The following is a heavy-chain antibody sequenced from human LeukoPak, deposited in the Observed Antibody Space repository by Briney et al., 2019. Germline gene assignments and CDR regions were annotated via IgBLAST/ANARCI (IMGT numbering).Heavy chain of an antibody. CDR1: GFTFGDYG. J-gene: IGHJ3*02. V-gene: IGHV3-20*04. Sequence: GGSLRLSCAASGFTFGDYGMSWVRQAPGKGLEWVSGINWNGGSRGYADSVKGRCTISRDNAKNSLYLQMNSLRTDAPALYYFARDSWATKDAFDIWGRGTMVTVSS. CDR3: ARDSWATKDAFDI. CDR2: INWNGGSR. D-gene: IGHD5-12*01.